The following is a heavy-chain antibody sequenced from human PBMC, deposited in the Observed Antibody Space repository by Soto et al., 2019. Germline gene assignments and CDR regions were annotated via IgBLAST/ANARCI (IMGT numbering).Heavy chain of an antibody. Sequence: QLQLQESGPGLVKPSETLSLTCTVSGGSISSSSYYWGWIRQPPGKGLEWIGGIYYSGSTYYNPSLKSRVTISVDTSKNQFSLKLSSVTAADTAVYYCARHAYYDFWSGYYEWWFDPWGQGTLVTVSS. CDR1: GGSISSSSYY. CDR2: IYYSGST. J-gene: IGHJ5*02. D-gene: IGHD3-3*01. CDR3: ARHAYYDFWSGYYEWWFDP. V-gene: IGHV4-39*01.